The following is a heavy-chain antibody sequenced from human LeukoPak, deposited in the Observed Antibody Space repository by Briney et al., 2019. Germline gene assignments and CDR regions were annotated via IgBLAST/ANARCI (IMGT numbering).Heavy chain of an antibody. J-gene: IGHJ4*02. D-gene: IGHD3-9*01. Sequence: SVKVSCKASGGTFSSYAISWVRQAPGQGLEWMGGIIPIFGTANYAQKFQGRVTITADESTSTAYMELSSLRSEDTAVYYCARAKTVLRYFDWLYPDYWGQGTLVTVSS. CDR1: GGTFSSYA. CDR3: ARAKTVLRYFDWLYPDY. CDR2: IIPIFGTA. V-gene: IGHV1-69*13.